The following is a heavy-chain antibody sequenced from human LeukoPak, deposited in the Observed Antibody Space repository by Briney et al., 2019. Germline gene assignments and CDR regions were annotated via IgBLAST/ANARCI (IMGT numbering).Heavy chain of an antibody. V-gene: IGHV3-13*01. Sequence: GGSLRLSCAASGFTFSSYDMHWVRQAIGRGLEWVSSIRTAGDTHYSDSVKGRFTVSRENAKNSVYLQMNSLGAGDTALYFCARALGCIETGADVVCSGPYDPQPHYYMDVWGKGTTVTISS. J-gene: IGHJ6*03. CDR2: IRTAGDT. D-gene: IGHD2-15*01. CDR3: ARALGCIETGADVVCSGPYDPQPHYYMDV. CDR1: GFTFSSYD.